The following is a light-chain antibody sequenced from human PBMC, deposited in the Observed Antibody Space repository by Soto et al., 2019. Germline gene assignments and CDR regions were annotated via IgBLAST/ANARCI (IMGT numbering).Light chain of an antibody. V-gene: IGLV1-44*01. CDR2: SNN. J-gene: IGLJ7*01. CDR3: AAWDDSLNGAV. Sequence: QSVLTQPPSASGTPGQRVTISCSGRSSNIGSNTVNWYQQLPGTAPKLLIYSNNQRPSGVPDRFSGSKSGTSASLAISGLQSEDEADYYCAAWDDSLNGAVFGGGTQPTVL. CDR1: SSNIGSNT.